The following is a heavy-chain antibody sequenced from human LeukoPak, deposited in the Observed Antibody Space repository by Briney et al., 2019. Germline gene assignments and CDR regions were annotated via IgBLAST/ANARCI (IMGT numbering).Heavy chain of an antibody. CDR2: IIPIFGTA. V-gene: IGHV1-69*05. D-gene: IGHD3-3*01. Sequence: GASVKVSCKASGGTFSSYAISWVRQAPGQGLEWMGGIIPIFGTANYAQKFQGRVTITTDESTSTAYMELSSLRSEDTAVYYCARAATIFAAGLFDIWGQGTMVTVSS. CDR3: ARAATIFAAGLFDI. CDR1: GGTFSSYA. J-gene: IGHJ3*02.